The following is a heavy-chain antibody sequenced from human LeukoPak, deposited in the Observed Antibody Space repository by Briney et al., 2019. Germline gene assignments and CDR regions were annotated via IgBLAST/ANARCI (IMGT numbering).Heavy chain of an antibody. J-gene: IGHJ4*02. CDR2: IKQGVSAK. V-gene: IGHV3-7*01. CDR1: GFTFSSYW. D-gene: IGHD3-22*01. Sequence: GGSLRLSCAASGFTFSSYWMTWVRQAPGKGLECVPNIKQGVSAKYYVASLRGRFSISRDNVKNSLFLQSNSLSAEATAVYYCARRPYDSSGYYSVPSHLDYWGQGALVTVSS. CDR3: ARRPYDSSGYYSVPSHLDY.